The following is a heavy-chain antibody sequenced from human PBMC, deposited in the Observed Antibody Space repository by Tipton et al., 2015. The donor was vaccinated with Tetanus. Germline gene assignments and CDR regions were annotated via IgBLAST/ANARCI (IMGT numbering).Heavy chain of an antibody. CDR1: GYSTSSGYY. CDR2: IYHSGST. V-gene: IGHV4-38-2*02. D-gene: IGHD5-12*01. J-gene: IGHJ6*02. Sequence: TLSLTCAVSGYSTSSGYYWGWIRQPPGKGLEWIGSIYHSGSTYYNPSLKSRVTISVDTSKNQFSLKLSSVTAADTAVYYCAREATAYYYYGMDVWGQGTTVTVSS. CDR3: AREATAYYYYGMDV.